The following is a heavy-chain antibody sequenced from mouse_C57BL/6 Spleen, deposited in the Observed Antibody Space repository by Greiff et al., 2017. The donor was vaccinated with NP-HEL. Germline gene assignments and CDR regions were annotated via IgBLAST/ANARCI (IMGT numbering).Heavy chain of an antibody. CDR1: GYTFTSYG. Sequence: VQLQQSGAELARPGASVKLSCKASGYTFTSYGISWVKQRPGQGLEWIGEIYPRSGNTYYNEKFKGKATLTADKSSSTAYMELRSLTSEDTAVYFCVGRGHSNFFDYWGQGTTLTVSS. CDR3: VGRGHSNFFDY. J-gene: IGHJ2*01. V-gene: IGHV1-81*01. D-gene: IGHD2-5*01. CDR2: IYPRSGNT.